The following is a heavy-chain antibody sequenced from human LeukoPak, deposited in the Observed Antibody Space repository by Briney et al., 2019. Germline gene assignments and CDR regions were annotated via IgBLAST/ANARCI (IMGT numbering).Heavy chain of an antibody. CDR2: ILPDGSYE. J-gene: IGHJ4*02. V-gene: IGHV3-7*03. CDR1: GFTFSDSW. Sequence: PGGSLRLSCAASGFTFSDSWMTWVRQAPGKGLEWVANILPDGSYEHYVDSVKGRFTISRDNAKNSLYLQMNSLRAEDTALYYCAKDRRNDFDYWGQGTLVTVSS. D-gene: IGHD1-14*01. CDR3: AKDRRNDFDY.